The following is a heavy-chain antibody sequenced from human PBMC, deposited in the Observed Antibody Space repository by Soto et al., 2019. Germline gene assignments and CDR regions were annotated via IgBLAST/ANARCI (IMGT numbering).Heavy chain of an antibody. CDR1: GFTFDDYA. CDR2: ISWNSGSI. Sequence: GGSLRLSCAASGFTFDDYAMHWVRQAPGKGLEWVSGISWNSGSIGYADSVKGRFTISRDNAKNSLYLQMNSLRAEDTALYYCAKDAIQAVAGTFDYWGQGTLVTVSS. V-gene: IGHV3-9*01. D-gene: IGHD6-19*01. CDR3: AKDAIQAVAGTFDY. J-gene: IGHJ4*02.